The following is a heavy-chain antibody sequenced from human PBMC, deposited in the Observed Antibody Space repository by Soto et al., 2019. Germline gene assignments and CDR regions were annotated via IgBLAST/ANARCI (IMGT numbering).Heavy chain of an antibody. J-gene: IGHJ6*02. Sequence: GGSLTLSCAASGFTFSSYGMHWVRQAPGKGLEWVAVIWYDGSNKYYADSVKGRFTISRDNSKNTLYLQMNSLRAEDTAVYYCARDGEGEIFGVVTYYYYGMDVWGQGTTVTVSS. CDR3: ARDGEGEIFGVVTYYYYGMDV. CDR2: IWYDGSNK. V-gene: IGHV3-33*01. D-gene: IGHD3-3*01. CDR1: GFTFSSYG.